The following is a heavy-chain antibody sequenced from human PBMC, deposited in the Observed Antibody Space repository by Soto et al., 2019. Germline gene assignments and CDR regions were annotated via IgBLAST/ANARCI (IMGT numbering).Heavy chain of an antibody. CDR1: GFTFSSYA. D-gene: IGHD2-2*01. V-gene: IGHV3-23*01. Sequence: EVQLLESGGRLVQPGGSLRLSCAASGFTFSSYAMSWVRQAPGKGLEWVSAISGSGGSTYYADSVTGRFTISRDNSKNTVYLQMNSLRAEDTAVYYCAKEKFQLHDFDYWGQGTLVTVSS. J-gene: IGHJ4*02. CDR2: ISGSGGST. CDR3: AKEKFQLHDFDY.